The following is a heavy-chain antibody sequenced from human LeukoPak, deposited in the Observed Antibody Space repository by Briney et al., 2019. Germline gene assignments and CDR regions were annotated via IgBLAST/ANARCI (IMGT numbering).Heavy chain of an antibody. CDR2: IDNNGIT. Sequence: SETLSLTCAVSGESFSGNFWTWIRQSPGKGLEWIGEIDNNGITNYNPSLKSRVTISVDTSKNQFSLRLSSVTAADTAVYYCARTLSRGYGMDVWGQGTTVTVSS. V-gene: IGHV4-34*01. J-gene: IGHJ6*02. D-gene: IGHD6-13*01. CDR1: GESFSGNF. CDR3: ARTLSRGYGMDV.